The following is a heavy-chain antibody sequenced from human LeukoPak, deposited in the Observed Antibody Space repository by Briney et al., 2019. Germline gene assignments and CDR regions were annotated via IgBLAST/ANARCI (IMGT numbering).Heavy chain of an antibody. V-gene: IGHV4-4*02. CDR1: GGSISSSNW. CDR3: AIYSGYVRDFDY. CDR2: IYHSGST. Sequence: SETLSLTCAVSGGSISSSNWWSWVRQPPGKGLEWIGEIYHSGSTNYNPSLKSRVTISVDKSKNQFSLKLSSVTAADTAVYYCAIYSGYVRDFDYWGQGTLVTVSS. J-gene: IGHJ4*02. D-gene: IGHD5-12*01.